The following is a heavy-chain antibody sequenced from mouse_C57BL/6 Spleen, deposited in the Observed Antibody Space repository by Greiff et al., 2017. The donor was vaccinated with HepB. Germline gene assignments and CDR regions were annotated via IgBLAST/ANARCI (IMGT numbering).Heavy chain of an antibody. CDR3: ARPGSSYFFAY. CDR2: IYPGDGDT. CDR1: GYAFSSSW. D-gene: IGHD1-1*01. J-gene: IGHJ3*01. Sequence: VQLQQSGPELVKPGASVKISCKASGYAFSSSWMNWVKQRPGKGLEWIGRIYPGDGDTNYNGKFKGKATLTADKSSSTAYMQLSSLTSEDSAVYCCARPGSSYFFAYWGQGTLVTVSA. V-gene: IGHV1-82*01.